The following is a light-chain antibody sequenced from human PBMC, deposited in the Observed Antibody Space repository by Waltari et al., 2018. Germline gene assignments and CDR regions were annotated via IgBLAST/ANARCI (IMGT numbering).Light chain of an antibody. J-gene: IGKJ2*03. CDR1: QSVSSY. CDR3: QQRSNWPPYS. V-gene: IGKV3-11*01. Sequence: EIVLTQSPATLSLSPGERATLYCRASQSVSSYLAWYQQKPGQAPRLLIYDASNRATGIPARFSGSGSGTDFTLTISGLEPEDFAVYYCQQRSNWPPYSFGQGTKLEIK. CDR2: DAS.